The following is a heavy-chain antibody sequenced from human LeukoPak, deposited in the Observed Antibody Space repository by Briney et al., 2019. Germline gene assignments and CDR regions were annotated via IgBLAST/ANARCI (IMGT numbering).Heavy chain of an antibody. CDR1: GFTFSSYS. Sequence: GGSLRLSCAASGFTFSSYSMNWVRQAPGKGLEWVSYISSRSRTIYYADSVKGRFTISRDNAKNSLYLQMNSLRAEDTAVYYCARDEYYYDSSGYYFPGGLHYWGQGTLVTVSS. D-gene: IGHD3-22*01. J-gene: IGHJ4*02. V-gene: IGHV3-48*01. CDR2: ISSRSRTI. CDR3: ARDEYYYDSSGYYFPGGLHY.